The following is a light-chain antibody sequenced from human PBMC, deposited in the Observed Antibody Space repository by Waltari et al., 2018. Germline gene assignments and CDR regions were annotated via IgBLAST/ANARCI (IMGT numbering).Light chain of an antibody. CDR3: QQYNRWPPLT. J-gene: IGKJ4*01. Sequence: ETVMTHSPATLSMSPGERATLSCRASQGIHDNLAWYQQKPGQAPRLLIYRASTRATGIPARFSGSGSGTDFTLTITSLQSEDSALYYCQQYNRWPPLTFGGGTKVEI. V-gene: IGKV3-15*01. CDR2: RAS. CDR1: QGIHDN.